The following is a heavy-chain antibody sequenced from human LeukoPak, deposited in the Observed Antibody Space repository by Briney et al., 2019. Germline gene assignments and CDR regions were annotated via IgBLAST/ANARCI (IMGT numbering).Heavy chain of an antibody. J-gene: IGHJ5*02. V-gene: IGHV3-23*01. CDR3: AKDLRSLYESGNYGWFDP. CDR2: INISGDST. Sequence: GGSLRLSCAASGITFSNNAMSWVRQAPGKGPEWVSSINISGDSTYYADSVKGRFTISRDNSKNTLSLQMNSLRAEDTAVYYCAKDLRSLYESGNYGWFDPWGQGALVTVSS. CDR1: GITFSNNA. D-gene: IGHD3-10*01.